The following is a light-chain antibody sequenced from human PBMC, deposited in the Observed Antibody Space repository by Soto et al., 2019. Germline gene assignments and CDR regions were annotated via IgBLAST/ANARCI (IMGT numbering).Light chain of an antibody. CDR1: QSISSW. CDR3: QQYNSLPYT. Sequence: DIQMTQSPSTLSASVGDRVTITCRASQSISSWLAWYQQKPGKAPKLLIYKASSLESGVPSRFNGSGSATEFTLTISSLQPDDFATYCCQQYNSLPYTFGQGTKLQIK. J-gene: IGKJ2*01. V-gene: IGKV1-5*03. CDR2: KAS.